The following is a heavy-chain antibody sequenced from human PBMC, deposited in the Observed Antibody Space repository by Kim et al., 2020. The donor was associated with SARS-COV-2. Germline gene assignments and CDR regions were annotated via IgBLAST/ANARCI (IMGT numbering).Heavy chain of an antibody. Sequence: GGSLRLSCEGSGFIFDTYTMTWVRQTPERGLEWVSSISKTSSSIYADSVQGRFTISRDNAKKSVYLQMNSLTADDTGVYYCVRRAAARGMDYWGQGTKVSVST. CDR1: GFIFDTYT. CDR3: VRRAAARGMDY. CDR2: ISKTSSSI. V-gene: IGHV3-21*01. J-gene: IGHJ4*02. D-gene: IGHD6-6*01.